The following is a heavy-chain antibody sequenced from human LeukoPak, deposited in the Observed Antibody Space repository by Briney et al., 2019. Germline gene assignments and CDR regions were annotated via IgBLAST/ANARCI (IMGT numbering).Heavy chain of an antibody. D-gene: IGHD5-24*01. V-gene: IGHV3-21*01. Sequence: PGGSLRLSCAVSGFTFSSYSINWVRQAPGKGLEWVSSISDSGNYIYYADSVKGRFTLSRDNAKNALYLQMNSLRAEDTAVYYCARETNEMFDYWGQGTLVTDSS. CDR1: GFTFSSYS. CDR2: ISDSGNYI. J-gene: IGHJ4*02. CDR3: ARETNEMFDY.